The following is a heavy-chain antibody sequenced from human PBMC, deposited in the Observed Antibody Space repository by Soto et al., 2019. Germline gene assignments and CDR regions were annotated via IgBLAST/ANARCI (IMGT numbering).Heavy chain of an antibody. Sequence: SGPTLVNPTQTLTLTCTFSGFSLTTSGVGVGWIRQPPGKALEWLALVYWNDDKRYSPSLKTRLTITKDTSKNQVVLTMTHMDPVDTAAYYCAHSFSGNYPYYYYYYGMDVWGQGTRVTLSS. CDR3: AHSFSGNYPYYYYYYGMDV. J-gene: IGHJ6*02. V-gene: IGHV2-5*01. CDR2: VYWNDDK. CDR1: GFSLTTSGVG. D-gene: IGHD3-10*01.